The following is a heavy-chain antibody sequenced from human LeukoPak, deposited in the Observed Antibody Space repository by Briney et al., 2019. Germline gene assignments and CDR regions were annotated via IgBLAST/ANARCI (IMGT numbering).Heavy chain of an antibody. CDR1: GFTFSDYY. Sequence: GGSLRLSCAASGFTFSDYYMSWIRQAPGKGLEWVSAISGSGGSTYYADSVKGRFTISRDNSKNTLYLQMNSLRAEDTAVYYCAKRRTRSLDYWGQGTLVTVSS. D-gene: IGHD1-26*01. J-gene: IGHJ4*02. CDR2: ISGSGGST. CDR3: AKRRTRSLDY. V-gene: IGHV3-23*01.